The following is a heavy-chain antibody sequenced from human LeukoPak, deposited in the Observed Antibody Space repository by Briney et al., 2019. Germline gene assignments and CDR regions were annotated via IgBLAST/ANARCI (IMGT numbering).Heavy chain of an antibody. CDR2: ISSSSSTI. V-gene: IGHV3-48*01. CDR3: ARQNTPHGNFDY. D-gene: IGHD5-24*01. J-gene: IGHJ4*02. CDR1: GFTFSSYS. Sequence: GGSLRLSCETSGFTFSSYSMNWVRQAPGKGLEWVSYISSSSSTIYYADSVKGRFTISRDNAKKSLFLQMNSLRAEDTAVYYCARQNTPHGNFDYWGQGTLVTVSS.